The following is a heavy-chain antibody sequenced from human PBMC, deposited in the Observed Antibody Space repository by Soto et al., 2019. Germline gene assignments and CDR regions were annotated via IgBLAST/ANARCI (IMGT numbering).Heavy chain of an antibody. Sequence: VKVSCKASGFTFTSSSVQWVRQARGQRLEWIGWITVGTGNTNYAQKFQERVTITRDMSTSTAYMELSNLRSEDTAVYYCAAGDSSGYYGGWGQGTQVTVSS. J-gene: IGHJ4*02. CDR1: GFTFTSSS. CDR3: AAGDSSGYYGG. CDR2: ITVGTGNT. V-gene: IGHV1-58*01. D-gene: IGHD3-22*01.